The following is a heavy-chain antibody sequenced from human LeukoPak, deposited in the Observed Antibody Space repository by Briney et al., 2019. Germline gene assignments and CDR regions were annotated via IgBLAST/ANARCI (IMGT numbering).Heavy chain of an antibody. Sequence: SETLSLTCTVSGGSISSYYWSWIRQPPGKGLEWIGYIYYSGSTNYNPSLKSRVTISVDTSKNQFSLKLSSVTAADTAVYYCARDFTYCSSTSCSVAFDIWGQGTMVTVSS. D-gene: IGHD2-2*01. J-gene: IGHJ3*02. CDR3: ARDFTYCSSTSCSVAFDI. V-gene: IGHV4-59*01. CDR1: GGSISSYY. CDR2: IYYSGST.